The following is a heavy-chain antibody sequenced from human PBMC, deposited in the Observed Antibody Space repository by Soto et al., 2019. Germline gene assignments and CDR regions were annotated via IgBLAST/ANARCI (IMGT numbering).Heavy chain of an antibody. Sequence: GGSLRLSCAASGFTFSSYAMSWVRQAPGKGLEWVSAISGSGGSTYYADSVKGRFTISRDNSKNTLYLQMNSLRAEDTAVYYCAKGMSQLLRYYYGMDVWGQGTTVTVSS. J-gene: IGHJ6*02. CDR2: ISGSGGST. CDR1: GFTFSSYA. CDR3: AKGMSQLLRYYYGMDV. V-gene: IGHV3-23*01. D-gene: IGHD6-13*01.